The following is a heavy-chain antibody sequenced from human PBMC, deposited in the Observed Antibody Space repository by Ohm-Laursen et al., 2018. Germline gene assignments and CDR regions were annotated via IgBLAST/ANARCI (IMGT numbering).Heavy chain of an antibody. J-gene: IGHJ4*02. CDR2: IIPIFGTA. Sequence: ASVKVSCKASGGTFSSYAISWVRQAPGQGLEWMGGIIPIFGTANYAQKFQGRVTITADKSTSTAYMELSSLRSEDTAVYYCARGATMNQFDYWGQGTLVTVSS. D-gene: IGHD5-12*01. CDR1: GGTFSSYA. V-gene: IGHV1-69*06. CDR3: ARGATMNQFDY.